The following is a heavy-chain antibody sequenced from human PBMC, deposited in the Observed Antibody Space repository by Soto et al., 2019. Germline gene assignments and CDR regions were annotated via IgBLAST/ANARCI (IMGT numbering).Heavy chain of an antibody. CDR3: ARCIAAAGPIDY. V-gene: IGHV4-4*02. CDR2: IYHSGGT. CDR1: GGSISSSNW. Sequence: QVQLQESGPGLVKPSGTLSLTCAVSGGSISSSNWWSWVRQPPGKGLEWIGEIYHSGGTNYNPSLRRRXXIXVXXSNNQFSLKLSAVTAADTAVYYWARCIAAAGPIDYWGQGPLVTVSS. D-gene: IGHD6-13*01. J-gene: IGHJ4*02.